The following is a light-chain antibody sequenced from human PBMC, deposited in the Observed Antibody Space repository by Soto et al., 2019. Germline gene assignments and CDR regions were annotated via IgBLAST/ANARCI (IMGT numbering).Light chain of an antibody. CDR2: DAF. V-gene: IGKV1-33*01. Sequence: DIPMIQSPSSLSASIGDRVTITCQASHDIDNFLNWYQQKPGKAPKLLIYDAFNLETGVPSRFSGSGSGTDFTLTINSLQPEDIATYYCQHYDFLLRRTFGQGTKVEIK. J-gene: IGKJ1*01. CDR1: HDIDNF. CDR3: QHYDFLLRRT.